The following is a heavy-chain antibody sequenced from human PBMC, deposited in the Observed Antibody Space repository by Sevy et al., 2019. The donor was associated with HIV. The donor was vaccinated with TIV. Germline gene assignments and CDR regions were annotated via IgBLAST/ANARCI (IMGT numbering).Heavy chain of an antibody. D-gene: IGHD1-26*01. CDR3: AGDGDSGSYLRNYYYGMDV. J-gene: IGHJ6*02. CDR1: GGSISSYY. CDR2: IYYSGST. V-gene: IGHV4-59*01. Sequence: SETLSLTCTVSGGSISSYYWSWIRQPPGKGLEWIGYIYYSGSTNYNPSLKSRVTISVDTSKNQFSLKLSSVTAADTAVYYCAGDGDSGSYLRNYYYGMDVWGQGTTVTVSS.